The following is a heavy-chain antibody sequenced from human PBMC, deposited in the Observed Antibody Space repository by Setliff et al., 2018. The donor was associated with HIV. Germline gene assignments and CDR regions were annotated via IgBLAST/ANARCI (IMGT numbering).Heavy chain of an antibody. D-gene: IGHD5-12*01. CDR3: ASAGAWQRNALDI. V-gene: IGHV1-46*02. Sequence: ASVKVSCKTFGYYFNIDYMHWVRQAPGQGLEWMAMVSPFDDGTSYAKKFQGRVAMTRDTSTSTVYMELSSLRSEDTAVYYCASAGAWQRNALDIWGQGTMVTVSS. CDR1: GYYFNIDY. J-gene: IGHJ3*02. CDR2: VSPFDDGT.